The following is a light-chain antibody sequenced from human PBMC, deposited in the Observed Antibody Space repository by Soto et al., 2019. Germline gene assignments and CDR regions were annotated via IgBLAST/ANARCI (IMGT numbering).Light chain of an antibody. CDR1: SSDVGSYNL. Sequence: QSALTQPASVSGSPGQSITISCTGTSSDVGSYNLVSWYQQHPGKAPKLMIYEGSKRPSGVSNRFSGSKSGNTASLTISGFQAEYEADYYCCSYAGSSTPYVFGTGTKVTVL. CDR3: CSYAGSSTPYV. CDR2: EGS. J-gene: IGLJ1*01. V-gene: IGLV2-23*01.